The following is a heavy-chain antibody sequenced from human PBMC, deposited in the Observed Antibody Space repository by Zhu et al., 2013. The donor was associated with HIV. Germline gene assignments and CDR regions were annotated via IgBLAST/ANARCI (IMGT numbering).Heavy chain of an antibody. J-gene: IGHJ4*02. CDR1: GGTFSTYG. Sequence: QVQLVQSGADVKKPGSSVKVSCKASGGTFSTYGISWVRQAPAQGPEWMGVIIPIFATTDYAQKFQGRVIITADTSTSTAYMELRSLRSDDTAVYYCARGDFWSGYYLGDYWGQGNPGHRLL. CDR2: IIPIFATT. D-gene: IGHD3-3*01. CDR3: ARGDFWSGYYLGDY. V-gene: IGHV1-69*06.